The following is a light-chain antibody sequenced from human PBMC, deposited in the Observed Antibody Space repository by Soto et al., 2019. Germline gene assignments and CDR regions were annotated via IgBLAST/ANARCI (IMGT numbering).Light chain of an antibody. J-gene: IGLJ1*01. Sequence: QSVLTRPASVSGSPGQSITISCTGTSNDVGAYNFVSWYQHHPGKAPKLMIYDVSNRPSGVSNRFSGSKSGNTASLTISGLQAEDEADYYCSSYTSSSSYVFGTGTKLTVL. V-gene: IGLV2-14*01. CDR3: SSYTSSSSYV. CDR1: SNDVGAYNF. CDR2: DVS.